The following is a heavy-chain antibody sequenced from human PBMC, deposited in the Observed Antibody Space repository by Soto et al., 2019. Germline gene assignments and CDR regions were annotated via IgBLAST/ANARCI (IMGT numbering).Heavy chain of an antibody. D-gene: IGHD2-2*01. J-gene: IGHJ5*01. CDR2: TYYRSKWYN. CDR1: GVNVSTISDT. V-gene: IGHV6-1*01. Sequence: SQAHSHICAISGVNVSTISDTRDWLRQSPSRGLEWLGRTYYRSKWYNDYAVSVKGRITINPDTSNNQFSLQLNSVTPDDTAVYYCALLVGNSWLDSWGQGTLVTVSS. CDR3: ALLVGNSWLDS.